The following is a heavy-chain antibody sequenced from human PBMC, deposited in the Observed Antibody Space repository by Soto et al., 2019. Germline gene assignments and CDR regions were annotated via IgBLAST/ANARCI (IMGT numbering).Heavy chain of an antibody. CDR3: ARDGSYSAFDS. D-gene: IGHD1-26*01. CDR2: ISSSSSDI. CDR1: GFTFSSYS. V-gene: IGHV3-21*01. Sequence: GGSLRLSCAASGFTFSSYSMNCVRQAPGKRLAWVSSISSSSSDIYYADSVKGRFTISRENGKNSLYLQLNRLRAEDTAGYYCARDGSYSAFDSWDQGTMVT. J-gene: IGHJ3*02.